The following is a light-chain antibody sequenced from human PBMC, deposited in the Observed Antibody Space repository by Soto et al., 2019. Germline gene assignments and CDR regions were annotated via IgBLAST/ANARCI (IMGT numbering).Light chain of an antibody. CDR2: AAS. J-gene: IGKJ4*01. Sequence: AIRMTQSPSSLSASTGDRVTITCRASQGISSYLAWYQQKPGKAPKLLIYAASTLQSGVPSRFSGSGSETEFSLTIRALQPEDFATYYCQQLSRYPLTFGGGTKV. CDR1: QGISSY. CDR3: QQLSRYPLT. V-gene: IGKV1-8*01.